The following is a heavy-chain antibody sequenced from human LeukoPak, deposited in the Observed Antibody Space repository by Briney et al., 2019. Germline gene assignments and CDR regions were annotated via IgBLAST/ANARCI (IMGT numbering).Heavy chain of an antibody. Sequence: GGSLRLFCAGSGFTFGGYGMHWFRQTPGKGLEWVAVIAYDGSRAFYADSVKGRFTISRDNSKNTMSVQMDDLRAEDTAVYYCTRYNNDHFDYRGQGTLVTVSS. V-gene: IGHV3-33*01. J-gene: IGHJ4*02. CDR3: TRYNNDHFDY. CDR2: IAYDGSRA. CDR1: GFTFGGYG. D-gene: IGHD1-14*01.